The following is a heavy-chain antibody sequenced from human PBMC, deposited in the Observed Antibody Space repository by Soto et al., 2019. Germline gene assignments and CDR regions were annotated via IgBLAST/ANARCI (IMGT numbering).Heavy chain of an antibody. CDR1: GGSISGSDW. Sequence: QVQLQESGPGLVKPSGTLSLTCGVSGGSISGSDWWSWVRQPPGKGLEWIGEIYDGGITNYNPSLKSRVTLSEDKSKNQFSLKLNSVTAADTAVYFCASRTTKYCSIGTCYVFDYWGQGTLVTVSS. J-gene: IGHJ4*02. V-gene: IGHV4-4*02. CDR2: IYDGGIT. D-gene: IGHD2-15*01. CDR3: ASRTTKYCSIGTCYVFDY.